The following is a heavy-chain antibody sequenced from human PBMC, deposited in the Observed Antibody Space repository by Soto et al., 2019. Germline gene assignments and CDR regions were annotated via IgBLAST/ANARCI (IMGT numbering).Heavy chain of an antibody. CDR2: IYSGGST. D-gene: IGHD3-10*01. CDR3: AREVGDTMVRGVTNYYYYYGMDV. J-gene: IGHJ6*02. Sequence: GGSLRLSCAASGFTFSYYYMSWVRQAPGKGLEWVSVIYSGGSTYYADSVKGRFTISRDNSKNTLYLQMNSLRAEDTAVYYCAREVGDTMVRGVTNYYYYYGMDVWGQGTTVTVSS. CDR1: GFTFSYYY. V-gene: IGHV3-66*01.